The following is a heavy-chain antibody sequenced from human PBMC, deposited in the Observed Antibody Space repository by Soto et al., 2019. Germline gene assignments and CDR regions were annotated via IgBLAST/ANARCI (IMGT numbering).Heavy chain of an antibody. J-gene: IGHJ4*02. Sequence: QPGGSLRLSCAASGFTFSSFALSWVRQAPGKGLEWVSAISGSGDGTDYADSVKGRFTISRDNSKNTLYLQMNSLRAEDTAVYYCAGPGYSSQDYWGQGAQVTV. D-gene: IGHD5-18*01. CDR3: AGPGYSSQDY. CDR1: GFTFSSFA. V-gene: IGHV3-23*01. CDR2: ISGSGDGT.